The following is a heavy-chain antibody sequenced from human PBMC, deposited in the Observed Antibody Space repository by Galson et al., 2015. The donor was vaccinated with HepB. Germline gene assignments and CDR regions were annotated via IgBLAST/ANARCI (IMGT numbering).Heavy chain of an antibody. D-gene: IGHD2-2*01. CDR2: IIPIFGTA. Sequence: SVKVSCKASGGTFSSYAISWVRQAPGQGLEWMGGIIPIFGTANYAQKFQGRVTITADESTSTAYMELSSLRSEDTAVYYCARWTVPAASWPYYCGMDVWGQGTTVTVSS. V-gene: IGHV1-69*13. CDR3: ARWTVPAASWPYYCGMDV. CDR1: GGTFSSYA. J-gene: IGHJ6*02.